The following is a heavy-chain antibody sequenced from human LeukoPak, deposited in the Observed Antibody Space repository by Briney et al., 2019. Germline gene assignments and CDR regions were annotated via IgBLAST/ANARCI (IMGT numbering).Heavy chain of an antibody. CDR1: GFDFNYYD. J-gene: IGHJ4*02. V-gene: IGHV3-21*01. CDR3: ARRGGLSSGRSFDH. D-gene: IGHD3-16*01. CDR2: ISSSSSDI. Sequence: GGSLRLSCVGSGFDFNYYDINWVRQAPGKGLEWVSSISSSSSDIYSAESTKGRFTISRDNANGSVFLQMSSLTPEDTAVYHCARRGGLSSGRSFDHWGQGTLVTVSS.